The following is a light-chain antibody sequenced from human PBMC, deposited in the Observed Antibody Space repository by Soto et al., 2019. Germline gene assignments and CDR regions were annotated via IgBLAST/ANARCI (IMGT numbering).Light chain of an antibody. CDR1: SSDVGGYNY. V-gene: IGLV2-14*03. CDR3: ASFTRSVTVV. J-gene: IGLJ2*01. Sequence: QSALTQPASVSGSPGQSITISCAGTSSDVGGYNYVSWYQQHPGKVPRLIISDVNKRHSGVSDRFSGSKSGNTASLTISGLQAEDEADYYCASFTRSVTVVFGGGTKLPVL. CDR2: DVN.